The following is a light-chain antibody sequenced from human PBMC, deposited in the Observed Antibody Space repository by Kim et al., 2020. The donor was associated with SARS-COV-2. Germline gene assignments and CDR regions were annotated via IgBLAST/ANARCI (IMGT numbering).Light chain of an antibody. J-gene: IGLJ2*01. CDR2: DIR. V-gene: IGLV2-14*03. CDR3: SAYTSASTYLL. CDR1: TNDIGGYIY. Sequence: QSITISCTGTTNDIGGYIYVSWYQQHPGKAPKLIIHDIRQRPSGVSIRFSGSKSDDTAFLTISGLQAEDEADYYCSAYTSASTYLLFGGGTQLTVL.